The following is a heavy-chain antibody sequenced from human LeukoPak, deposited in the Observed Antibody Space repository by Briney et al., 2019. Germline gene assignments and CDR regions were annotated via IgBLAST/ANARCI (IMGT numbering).Heavy chain of an antibody. J-gene: IGHJ4*02. D-gene: IGHD1-26*01. V-gene: IGHV1-69*08. CDR1: GASLTSHI. Sequence: SVKVSCKVSGASLTSHIMDCLRQAPGQRLEWMGLINPTLKTSNYAQKFPGRVTITAEESTNTAYMELTSLTSDDTAVYYCARVMRERHHFDSWGQGTLVIVSS. CDR2: INPTLKTS. CDR3: ARVMRERHHFDS.